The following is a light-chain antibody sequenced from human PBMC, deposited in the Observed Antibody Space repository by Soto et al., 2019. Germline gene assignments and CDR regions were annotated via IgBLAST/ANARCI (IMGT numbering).Light chain of an antibody. CDR1: QSVSSN. CDR2: GAS. J-gene: IGKJ1*01. Sequence: IVMTQSPATLSVSPGERATLSCRASQSVSSNLAWYQHKPGQPPRLLIYGASSRATGIPARFSGVGSGTEFTLTISSLQSEDFAVYYCQQYNNWPPGTFGQGTKVEIK. V-gene: IGKV3D-15*01. CDR3: QQYNNWPPGT.